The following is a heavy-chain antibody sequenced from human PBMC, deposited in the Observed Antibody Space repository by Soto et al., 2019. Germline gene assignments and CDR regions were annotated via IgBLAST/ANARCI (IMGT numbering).Heavy chain of an antibody. CDR1: GGSITSGGYY. CDR3: ARAPIYFDILTGSYYFDY. D-gene: IGHD3-9*01. Sequence: PSETLSLTCTVSGGSITSGGYYWSWIRQHPGKRLEWIGYIDYSGSTDYNPSLKSRVTISVDTSKNLFSLKVSSVTAADTAVYYCARAPIYFDILTGSYYFDYWGQGTLFTVS. CDR2: IDYSGST. J-gene: IGHJ4*02. V-gene: IGHV4-31*03.